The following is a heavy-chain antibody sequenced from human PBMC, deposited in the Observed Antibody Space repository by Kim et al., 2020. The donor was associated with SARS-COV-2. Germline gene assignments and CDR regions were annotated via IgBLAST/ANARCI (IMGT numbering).Heavy chain of an antibody. CDR3: AKPSPLGYDFWGDMDV. V-gene: IGHV3-23*01. D-gene: IGHD3-3*01. J-gene: IGHJ6*03. Sequence: DTVKGRFTISRDNSNNMLYLQMNSLRAEDTAVYYCAKPSPLGYDFWGDMDVWGKGTTVSVSS.